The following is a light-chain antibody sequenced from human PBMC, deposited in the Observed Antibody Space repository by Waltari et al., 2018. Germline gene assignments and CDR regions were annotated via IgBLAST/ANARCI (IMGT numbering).Light chain of an antibody. V-gene: IGLV3-27*01. J-gene: IGLJ3*02. Sequence: SYELTQPSSVSLSPGQPANITCSRNVLAKKYGRWLQQKPGQAPMLLIYRDNARPSGIPERFSGSSSGTTVTLTISGAHVEDEADYYCYSVSANSWVFGGGTRLTVL. CDR1: VLAKKY. CDR3: YSVSANSWV. CDR2: RDN.